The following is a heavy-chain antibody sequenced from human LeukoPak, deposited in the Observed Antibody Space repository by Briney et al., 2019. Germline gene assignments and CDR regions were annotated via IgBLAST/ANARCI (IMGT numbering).Heavy chain of an antibody. V-gene: IGHV3-21*01. CDR3: ARISTMVRGPTDY. CDR2: ISTSSSYI. CDR1: GFTFSSYS. J-gene: IGHJ4*02. D-gene: IGHD3-10*01. Sequence: PGGSLRLSCAASGFTFSSYSMTWVRQAPGKGLEWVSSISTSSSYIYYADSMKGRFTISRDNAKNSLYLQMNSLRAEDTAVYYCARISTMVRGPTDYWGQGTLVTVSS.